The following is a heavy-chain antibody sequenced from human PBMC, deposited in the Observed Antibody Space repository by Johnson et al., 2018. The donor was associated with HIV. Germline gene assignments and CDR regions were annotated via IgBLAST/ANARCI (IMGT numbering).Heavy chain of an antibody. Sequence: QMQLVESGGGVVQPGGSLRLSCAASGFTFSSYGMHWVRQAPGKGLEWVAFIRFDGRNKYYTDSLKGRFTISRDNSKNTLYLQMNSLRAEDTAVYYCATSQLALPPGVFDIWGQGSMVTVSS. J-gene: IGHJ3*02. D-gene: IGHD6-6*01. V-gene: IGHV3-30*02. CDR2: IRFDGRNK. CDR3: ATSQLALPPGVFDI. CDR1: GFTFSSYG.